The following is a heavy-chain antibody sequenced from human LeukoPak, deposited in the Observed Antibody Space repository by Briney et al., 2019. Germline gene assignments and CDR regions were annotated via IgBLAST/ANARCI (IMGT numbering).Heavy chain of an antibody. Sequence: QPGGSLRLSCAASGFTVSSNYMSWVRQAPGKGLEWVSVIYSGGSTYYADSVKGRFTISRDNSKNTLYLQMNSLRAEDTAVYYCARALKYYYGSGSYYPTYYFDYWGQGTLVTVSS. J-gene: IGHJ4*02. V-gene: IGHV3-53*01. CDR3: ARALKYYYGSGSYYPTYYFDY. CDR1: GFTVSSNY. D-gene: IGHD3-10*01. CDR2: IYSGGST.